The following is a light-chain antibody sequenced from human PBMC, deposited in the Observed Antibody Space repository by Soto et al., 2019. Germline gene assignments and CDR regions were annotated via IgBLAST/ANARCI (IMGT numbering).Light chain of an antibody. J-gene: IGKJ5*01. CDR2: DAS. V-gene: IGKV1-33*01. CDR1: QDISNH. Sequence: DIQMTQSPSSLSASVGDRVTITCQASQDISNHLNWYQQKPGKAPRLLVYDASNLETGVTSRFSGSGSGTDFTVTISSRQPEDIATYYCKQYDSFPITFGQGTRLEIK. CDR3: KQYDSFPIT.